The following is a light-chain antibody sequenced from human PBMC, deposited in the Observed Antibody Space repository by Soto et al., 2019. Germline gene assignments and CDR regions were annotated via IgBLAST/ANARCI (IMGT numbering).Light chain of an antibody. J-gene: IGKJ4*01. CDR3: QQYKNWPPLT. Sequence: EIVMTQSPATLSVSPGERATLSCRASQSVSYNLAWYQQKPGQGPRLLIYSAFTRATGIPARFSGSGSGTEFTLTISSLQSEDFGVYYCQQYKNWPPLTFGGGTKVEIK. V-gene: IGKV3-15*01. CDR1: QSVSYN. CDR2: SAF.